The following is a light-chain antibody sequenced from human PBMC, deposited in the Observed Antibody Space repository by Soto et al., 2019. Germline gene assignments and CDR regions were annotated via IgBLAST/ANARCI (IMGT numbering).Light chain of an antibody. J-gene: IGLJ1*01. CDR1: SSDIGDNKF. V-gene: IGLV2-14*01. CDR2: EVS. Sequence: QSALTQPASVSGSPGQPITISCTGTSSDIGDNKFVSWYQQYPGRAPKVIIYEVSNRPSEVSVRFSGSKSGNTASLTVSGLRAEDEADYYCIAYTNTGARVFGTGTRSPS. CDR3: IAYTNTGARV.